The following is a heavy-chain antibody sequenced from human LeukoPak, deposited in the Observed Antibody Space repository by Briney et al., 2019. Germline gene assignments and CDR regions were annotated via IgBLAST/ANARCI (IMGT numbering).Heavy chain of an antibody. CDR1: DFPVSDNY. D-gene: IGHD3-10*01. V-gene: IGHV3-53*01. CDR3: GGSGSYYTPSYY. CDR2: ISNDGVT. Sequence: GGSLRLSCAPSDFPVSDNYMSWVRQAPGRGLEWVSVISNDGVTDYADSVKGRFTISRADSNDTVFLQMSSLRPEDTAVYYCGGSGSYYTPSYYWGQGTLVTVSS. J-gene: IGHJ4*02.